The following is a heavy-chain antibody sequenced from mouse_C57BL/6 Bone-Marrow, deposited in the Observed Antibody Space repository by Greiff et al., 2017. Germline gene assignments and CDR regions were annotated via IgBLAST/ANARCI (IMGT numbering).Heavy chain of an antibody. Sequence: EVQLQQSGAELVRPGASVKLSCTASGFNIKDDYIHWVQQRPEQGLEWIGWIDPAIGDTEYASKFKGKATITSDTSSNTAYLQLSSLTSEDTAVYYCSYFEGNYCDFWGQGTPLTVAA. CDR2: IDPAIGDT. D-gene: IGHD2-4*01. V-gene: IGHV14-4*01. CDR1: GFNIKDDY. J-gene: IGHJ2*01. CDR3: SYFEGNYCDF.